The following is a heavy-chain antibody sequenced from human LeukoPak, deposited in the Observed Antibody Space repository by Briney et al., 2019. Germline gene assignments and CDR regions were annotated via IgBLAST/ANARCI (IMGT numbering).Heavy chain of an antibody. V-gene: IGHV1-69*05. CDR2: IIPIFVTA. J-gene: IGHJ6*03. CDR1: GGTFSSYA. Sequence: SVKVSCKASGGTFSSYAISWVRQAPGPGLEWMGRIIPIFVTANYAQKFQGRVTITTDESTSTAYMELSSLRSEDTAVYYCARERDYYYYMDVWGKGTTVTVSS. CDR3: ARERDYYYYMDV.